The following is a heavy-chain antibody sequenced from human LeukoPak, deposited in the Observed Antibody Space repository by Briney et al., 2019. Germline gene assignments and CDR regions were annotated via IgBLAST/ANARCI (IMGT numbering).Heavy chain of an antibody. J-gene: IGHJ4*02. CDR2: ISYDGNNK. Sequence: GGSLRLSCAASGFTVSSNYMHWVRQAPGKGLEWVAVISYDGNNKYYADSVKGRFTISRDNSENTLYVQMNSLRAEDTAVYYCARRQVASIDYWGQGTLVTVSS. V-gene: IGHV3-30-3*01. CDR1: GFTVSSNY. CDR3: ARRQVASIDY.